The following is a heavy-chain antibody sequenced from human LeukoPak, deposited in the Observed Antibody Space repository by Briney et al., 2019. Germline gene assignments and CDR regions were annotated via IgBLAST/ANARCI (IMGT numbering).Heavy chain of an antibody. J-gene: IGHJ4*02. Sequence: PGGSLRLSCAASGFPFSDYWMDWVRQAPGKGMEWVANIKQDGSEKYYADSVKGRFTISRDNAKNSLYLQMNSLRAEDTAVYYCSRSLVYWGQGALVTVSS. CDR3: SRSLVY. V-gene: IGHV3-7*01. CDR1: GFPFSDYW. CDR2: IKQDGSEK.